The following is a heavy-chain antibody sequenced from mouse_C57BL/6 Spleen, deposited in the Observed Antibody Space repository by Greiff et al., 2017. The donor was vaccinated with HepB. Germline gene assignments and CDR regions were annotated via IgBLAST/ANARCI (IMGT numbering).Heavy chain of an antibody. V-gene: IGHV1-15*01. CDR1: GYTFTDYE. CDR3: TRKAQATYY. D-gene: IGHD3-2*02. CDR2: IDPETGGT. Sequence: VQLVESGAELVRPGASVTLSCKASGYTFTDYEMHWVKQTPVHGLEWIGAIDPETGGTAYNQKFKGKAILTADKSSSTAYMELRSLTSEDSAVYYCTRKAQATYYWGQGTTLTVSS. J-gene: IGHJ2*01.